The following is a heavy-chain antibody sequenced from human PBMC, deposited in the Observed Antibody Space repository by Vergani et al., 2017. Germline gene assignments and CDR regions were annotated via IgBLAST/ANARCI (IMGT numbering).Heavy chain of an antibody. CDR1: GDSISSGNYH. Sequence: QVQLQESGPGLLKPSQTLFLKCSVAGDSISSGNYHWNWIRQPAGKGLEWMGRIYSSESTSYNPSIKSRITMSLDTSKNQFSLSLSSVTAADTAVYYCARGTFLHAFDNWGQGTVVTVSS. D-gene: IGHD1-26*01. CDR3: ARGTFLHAFDN. J-gene: IGHJ3*02. CDR2: IYSSEST. V-gene: IGHV4-61*02.